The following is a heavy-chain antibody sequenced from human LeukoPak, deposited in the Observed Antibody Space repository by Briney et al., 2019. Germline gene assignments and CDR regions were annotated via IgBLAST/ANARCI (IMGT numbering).Heavy chain of an antibody. J-gene: IGHJ4*02. V-gene: IGHV4-59*01. D-gene: IGHD1-26*01. CDR3: ARLFHPALSGNYPFDY. CDR1: GGSINSYY. Sequence: SETLSLTCTVSGGSINSYYWSWIRQPPGKGLEWIAYIYYSGSTSYNPSLKSRVTISVDTSKNQFSLKPNSVTAADTAMYYCARLFHPALSGNYPFDYWGQGTLVTVSS. CDR2: IYYSGST.